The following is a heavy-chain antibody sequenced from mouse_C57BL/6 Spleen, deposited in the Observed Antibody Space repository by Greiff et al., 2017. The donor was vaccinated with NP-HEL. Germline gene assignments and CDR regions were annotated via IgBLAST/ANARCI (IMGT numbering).Heavy chain of an antibody. D-gene: IGHD1-1*01. CDR1: GYAFSSSW. J-gene: IGHJ1*03. V-gene: IGHV1-82*01. Sequence: QVQLQQSGPELVKPGASVKISCKASGYAFSSSWMNWVKQRPGKGLEWIGRLYPGDGDTNYNGKFKGKATLTADKSSSTAYMQLSSLTSEDSAVYFCARRYGGGYFDVWGTGTTVTVSS. CDR3: ARRYGGGYFDV. CDR2: LYPGDGDT.